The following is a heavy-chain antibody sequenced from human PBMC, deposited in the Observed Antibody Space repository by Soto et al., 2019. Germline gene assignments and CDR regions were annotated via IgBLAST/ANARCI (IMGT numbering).Heavy chain of an antibody. V-gene: IGHV3-43*01. CDR2: ISWDGGST. J-gene: IGHJ6*02. CDR1: GFTFDDYT. D-gene: IGHD6-19*01. CDR3: AKDSEVAVARNPAYYYYGMDV. Sequence: GGSLRLSCAASGFTFDDYTMHWVRQAPGKGLEWVSLISWDGGSTYYADSVKGRFTISRDNSKNSLYLQMNSLRTEDTALYYCAKDSEVAVARNPAYYYYGMDVWGQGTTVTVSS.